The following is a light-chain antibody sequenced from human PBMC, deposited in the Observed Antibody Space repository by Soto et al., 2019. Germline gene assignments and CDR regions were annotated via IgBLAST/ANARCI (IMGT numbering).Light chain of an antibody. Sequence: QSVLTQPPSVSGAPGQRVTIACTGSSSNIGAGYDVHWYQQLPGTAPKLLIYGNSNRPSGVPDRFSGSKSGTSASLAITGIQAEDEADYYWQSYDSSLSRVFGGGTKLT. CDR2: GNS. CDR3: QSYDSSLSRV. J-gene: IGLJ2*01. CDR1: SSNIGAGYD. V-gene: IGLV1-40*01.